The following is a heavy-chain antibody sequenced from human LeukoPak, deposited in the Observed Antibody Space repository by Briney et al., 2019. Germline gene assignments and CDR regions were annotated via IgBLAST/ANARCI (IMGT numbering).Heavy chain of an antibody. CDR3: ARESIVVVPAARTSGPNYYYYYMDV. CDR2: IRYDGSNK. D-gene: IGHD2-2*01. V-gene: IGHV3-30*02. Sequence: PGGSLRLSCAASGFTFSSYGMHWVRQAPGKGLEWVAFIRYDGSNKYYADSVKGRFTISRDNAKNSLYLQVNSLRAEDTAVYYCARESIVVVPAARTSGPNYYYYYMDVWGKGTTVTVSS. CDR1: GFTFSSYG. J-gene: IGHJ6*03.